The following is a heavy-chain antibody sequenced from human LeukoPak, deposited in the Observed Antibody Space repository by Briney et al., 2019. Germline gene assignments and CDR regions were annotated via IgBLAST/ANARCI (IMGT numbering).Heavy chain of an antibody. Sequence: ASVKVSCKASGYTFTNYGISWVRQAPGQGLEWMGWISAYNGNTNYAQKLQGRVTMTTDTSTSTAYMELRSLRSDDTAVYYCARHRNYYDSSGYSFDYWGQGTLVTVSS. D-gene: IGHD3-22*01. CDR1: GYTFTNYG. CDR3: ARHRNYYDSSGYSFDY. J-gene: IGHJ4*02. V-gene: IGHV1-18*01. CDR2: ISAYNGNT.